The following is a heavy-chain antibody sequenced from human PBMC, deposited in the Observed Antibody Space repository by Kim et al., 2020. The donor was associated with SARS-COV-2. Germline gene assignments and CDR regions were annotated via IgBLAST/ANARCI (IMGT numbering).Heavy chain of an antibody. D-gene: IGHD3-9*01. CDR2: MNPNSGNT. Sequence: ASVKVSCKASGYTFTSYDINWVRQATGQGLEWMGWMNPNSGNTGYAQKFQGRVTMTRNTSISTAYMELSSLRSEDTAVYYCARRLVHYDILTGYYTNYFDYWGQGTLVTVSS. CDR3: ARRLVHYDILTGYYTNYFDY. V-gene: IGHV1-8*01. CDR1: GYTFTSYD. J-gene: IGHJ4*02.